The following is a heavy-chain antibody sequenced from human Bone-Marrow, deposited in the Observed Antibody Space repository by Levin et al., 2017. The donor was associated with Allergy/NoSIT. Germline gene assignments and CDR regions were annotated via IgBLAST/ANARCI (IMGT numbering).Heavy chain of an antibody. Sequence: GESLKISCKASGFTFISYALHWVRQAPGRGPQWMASIDTNTGKPTSAQDFTGRFVFSSDKSDTTVHLQINSLRSEDTAVYYCVRGYNFRIGYRSLGVWGRGTAVIVSA. CDR1: GFTFISYA. D-gene: IGHD5-24*01. CDR3: VRGYNFRIGYRSLGV. CDR2: IDTNTGKP. V-gene: IGHV7-4-1*02. J-gene: IGHJ3*01.